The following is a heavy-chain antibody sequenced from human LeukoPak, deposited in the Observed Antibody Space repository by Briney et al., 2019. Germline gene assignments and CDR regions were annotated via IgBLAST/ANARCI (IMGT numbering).Heavy chain of an antibody. J-gene: IGHJ4*02. CDR3: VGGGGWIHEY. CDR1: GFTFDDYA. CDR2: ISWDSGSI. D-gene: IGHD5-18*01. Sequence: TGGSLRLSCAASGFTFDDYAMHWVRQAPGKGLEWVSGISWDSGSIGYADSVKGRFTISRDNAKNSLYLQMNSLRAEDTAVYFCVGGGGWIHEYWGQGTLVTVSS. V-gene: IGHV3-9*01.